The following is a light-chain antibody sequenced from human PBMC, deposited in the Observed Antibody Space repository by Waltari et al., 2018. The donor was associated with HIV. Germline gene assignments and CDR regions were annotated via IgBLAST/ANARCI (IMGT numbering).Light chain of an antibody. Sequence: QSALTQPPSASGSPGQSVAISCTGSSNDIGTYNFVSWYQHHPGKAPKLLIYAVTRRPPGIPYRFSGTKSGYTASLTVSDLQVEDEADYYCVSYTEKDTFLLFGGGTKLAV. CDR2: AVT. V-gene: IGLV2-8*01. J-gene: IGLJ2*01. CDR1: SNDIGTYNF. CDR3: VSYTEKDTFLL.